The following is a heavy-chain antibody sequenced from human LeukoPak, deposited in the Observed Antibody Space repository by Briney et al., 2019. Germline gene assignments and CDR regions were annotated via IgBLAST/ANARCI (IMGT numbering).Heavy chain of an antibody. D-gene: IGHD2-2*01. V-gene: IGHV4-39*01. Sequence: SETLSLTCTVSGDSISSTSYYWGWIRQPPGEGLEWLGTIYYSGSTYYNPSLKSRVTISVDTSNNEFSLNLSSVTAADTAVYYCALVVPAAIMRTDAFDIWGQGTMVTVSS. J-gene: IGHJ3*02. CDR3: ALVVPAAIMRTDAFDI. CDR2: IYYSGST. CDR1: GDSISSTSYY.